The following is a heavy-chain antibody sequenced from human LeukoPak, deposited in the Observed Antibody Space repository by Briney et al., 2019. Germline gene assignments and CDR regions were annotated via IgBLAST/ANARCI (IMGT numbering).Heavy chain of an antibody. CDR3: ARPIPGDCSSTSCYGGGYYFDY. D-gene: IGHD2-2*01. CDR1: GYSFTSYW. J-gene: IGHJ4*02. CDR2: IYPGDSDT. Sequence: GESLKISCKGSGYSFTSYWIGWVRQMPGKGLEWMGIIYPGDSDTRYIPSFQGQVAISADKSISTAYLQWSSLKASDTAMYYCARPIPGDCSSTSCYGGGYYFDYWGQGTLVTVSS. V-gene: IGHV5-51*01.